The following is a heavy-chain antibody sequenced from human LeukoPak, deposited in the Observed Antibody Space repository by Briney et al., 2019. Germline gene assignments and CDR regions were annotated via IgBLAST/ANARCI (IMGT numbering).Heavy chain of an antibody. J-gene: IGHJ4*02. CDR2: ITSGSSYI. Sequence: GGSLRLSCAASGFTFSSYSMNWVRQAPGKGLEWVSSITSGSSYIYYADSVRGRFTISRDNAKNSLYLQMNSLRAEDTAVYYCAKAKDSVAATAFDYWGQGTLVTVSS. CDR3: AKAKDSVAATAFDY. D-gene: IGHD6-19*01. V-gene: IGHV3-21*01. CDR1: GFTFSSYS.